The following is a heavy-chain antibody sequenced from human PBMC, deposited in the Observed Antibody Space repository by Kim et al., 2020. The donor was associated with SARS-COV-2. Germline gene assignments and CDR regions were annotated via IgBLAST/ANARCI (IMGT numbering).Heavy chain of an antibody. J-gene: IGHJ4*02. D-gene: IGHD3-10*01. V-gene: IGHV4-4*02. CDR2: IYHSGST. CDR1: GGSISSSNW. Sequence: SETLSLTCAVSGGSISSSNWWSWVRQPPGKGLEWIGEIYHSGSTNYNPSLKSRVTISVDKSKNQFSLKLSSVTAADTAVYYCARVRRGAGPQIRDDYWGQGTLVTVSS. CDR3: ARVRRGAGPQIRDDY.